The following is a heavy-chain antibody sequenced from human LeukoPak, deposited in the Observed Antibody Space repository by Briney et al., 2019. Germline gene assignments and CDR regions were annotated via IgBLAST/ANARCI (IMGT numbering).Heavy chain of an antibody. D-gene: IGHD1-26*01. J-gene: IGHJ4*02. CDR3: AKDVSLRELLMSGGYYFDY. V-gene: IGHV3-23*01. Sequence: GGSLRLSCAASGFTFSSYAMSWVRQAPGKGLEWVSAISGSGGSTYYAASVKGRFTISRDNSKNTLYLQMNSLRAEDTAVYYCAKDVSLRELLMSGGYYFDYWGQGTLVTVSS. CDR2: ISGSGGST. CDR1: GFTFSSYA.